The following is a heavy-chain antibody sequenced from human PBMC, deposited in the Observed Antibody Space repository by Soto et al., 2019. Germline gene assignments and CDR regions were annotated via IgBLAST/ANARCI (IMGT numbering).Heavy chain of an antibody. D-gene: IGHD3-22*01. Sequence: QVQLQESGPGLVKPSQTLSLTCTVSGGSISSGGYYWSWIRQHPGKGLEWIGYIYYSGSTYYNPSLESRVTISVDTSKNQFSLKLSSVTAADTAVYYCAREFKEVVARGYFDRWGRGTLVTVSS. CDR3: AREFKEVVARGYFDR. CDR1: GGSISSGGYY. CDR2: IYYSGST. V-gene: IGHV4-31*03. J-gene: IGHJ2*01.